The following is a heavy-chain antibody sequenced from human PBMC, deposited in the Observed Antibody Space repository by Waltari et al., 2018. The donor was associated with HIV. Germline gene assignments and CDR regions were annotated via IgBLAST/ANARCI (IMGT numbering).Heavy chain of an antibody. D-gene: IGHD3-16*02. V-gene: IGHV4-59*01. CDR2: VYASASTKFSSGTT. Sequence: VQLQESGPRLVKPAETLSLTCTVSGTSMMSFYWSWIRLSPGPGPEWIGSVYASASTKFSSGTTVYSPSLTGRITISLAMSKSQFSLRLRSVTAADTATYYCARGNCYRGSCFVLGFPFDIWGQGATVIVSS. CDR1: GTSMMSFY. J-gene: IGHJ3*02. CDR3: ARGNCYRGSCFVLGFPFDI.